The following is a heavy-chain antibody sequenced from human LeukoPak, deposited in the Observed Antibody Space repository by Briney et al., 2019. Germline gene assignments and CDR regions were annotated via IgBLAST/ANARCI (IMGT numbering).Heavy chain of an antibody. J-gene: IGHJ5*02. CDR3: ARHYDYDVDSSFDP. Sequence: GESLKISCKGSGYSFTTYWIGWVRQMPGKGLQWMGIIYPADSDTRYSPSFQGQVTISADKSINTAYLQWSSLKASDTAMYYCARHYDYDVDSSFDPWGQGTLVTVSS. V-gene: IGHV5-51*01. CDR1: GYSFTTYW. CDR2: IYPADSDT. D-gene: IGHD4-17*01.